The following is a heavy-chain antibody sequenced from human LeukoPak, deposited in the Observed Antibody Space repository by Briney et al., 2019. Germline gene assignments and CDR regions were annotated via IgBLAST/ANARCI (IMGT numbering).Heavy chain of an antibody. CDR3: ASVGPYSSSDRIF. CDR1: GFTFSSYA. V-gene: IGHV4-38-2*01. CDR2: IFYSGST. D-gene: IGHD6-13*01. J-gene: IGHJ4*02. Sequence: GSLRLSCAASGFTFSSYAMSWVRQAPGKGLEWIGTIFYSGSTYYNPSLKRRVTISVDTSKNQFSLKLSSVTAADTAVYYCASVGPYSSSDRIFWGQGTLVTVSS.